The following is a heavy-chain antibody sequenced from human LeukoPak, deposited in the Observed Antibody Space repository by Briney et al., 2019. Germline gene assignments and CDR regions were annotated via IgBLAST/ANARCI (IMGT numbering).Heavy chain of an antibody. CDR2: IGRSGDNK. CDR1: GFTFSSYI. Sequence: GGSLRLSCAASGFTFSSYIMSWVRQAPGKGLDWVSGIGRSGDNKKYADSVKGRFTISRDNFKNTLYLQMNSLRAEDTAVYYCAKDRDDFGDYTFDYWGQGTLVTVSS. J-gene: IGHJ4*02. V-gene: IGHV3-23*01. CDR3: AKDRDDFGDYTFDY. D-gene: IGHD4-17*01.